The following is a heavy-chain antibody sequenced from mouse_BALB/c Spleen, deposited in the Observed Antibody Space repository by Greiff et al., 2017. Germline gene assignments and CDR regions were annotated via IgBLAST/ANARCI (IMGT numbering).Heavy chain of an antibody. D-gene: IGHD1-1*01. CDR1: GYTFTNYW. J-gene: IGHJ2*01. CDR2: IYPGGGYT. CDR3: ARRCYGSSYNYFDY. Sequence: VQLQQSGAELVRPGTSVKMSCKAAGYTFTNYWIGWVKQRPGHCLEWIGDIYPGGGYTNYNEKFKGKATLTADTSSSTAYMQLRSLASEDSAVYYCARRCYGSSYNYFDYWGQGTTLTVSS. V-gene: IGHV1-63*02.